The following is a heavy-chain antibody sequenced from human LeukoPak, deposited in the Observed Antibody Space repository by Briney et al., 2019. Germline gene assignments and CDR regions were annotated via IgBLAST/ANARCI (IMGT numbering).Heavy chain of an antibody. J-gene: IGHJ4*02. D-gene: IGHD5-24*01. Sequence: ASVKVSCKASGYTFTSYDINWVRQAPGQGLEWMGWMNPNSGNTGYAQKFQGRVTMTRNTSISTAYMELSSLRSEDTAVYYCAREIRMATGGGDYWGQGTLVTVSS. CDR2: MNPNSGNT. CDR3: AREIRMATGGGDY. CDR1: GYTFTSYD. V-gene: IGHV1-8*01.